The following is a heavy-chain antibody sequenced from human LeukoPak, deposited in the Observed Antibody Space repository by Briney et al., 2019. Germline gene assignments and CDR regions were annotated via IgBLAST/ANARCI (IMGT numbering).Heavy chain of an antibody. J-gene: IGHJ4*02. CDR1: GFTFSNYW. V-gene: IGHV3-7*03. Sequence: QPGGSLRLSCAASGFTFSNYWMTWVRQAPGKGLEWVADIKEDGSEKYYVDSVKGRFTISRDNAKNSLFLQMDSLRSEDTAVYYCVKNSGWYRLDCWGQGTLVTVSS. D-gene: IGHD6-13*01. CDR2: IKEDGSEK. CDR3: VKNSGWYRLDC.